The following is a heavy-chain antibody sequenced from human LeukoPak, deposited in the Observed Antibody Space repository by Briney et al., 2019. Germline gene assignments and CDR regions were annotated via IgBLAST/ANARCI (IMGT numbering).Heavy chain of an antibody. Sequence: GGSLRLSCAASGFTFSSYAMSWVRQAPGKGLEWVSAISGSGGSTYYADSVKGRFTISRDNTKNVLYLQMNSLRAEDTAVYYCARGDDFSGDYWGQGTLVTVSS. V-gene: IGHV3-23*01. CDR3: ARGDDFSGDY. CDR2: ISGSGGST. J-gene: IGHJ4*02. D-gene: IGHD3-16*01. CDR1: GFTFSSYA.